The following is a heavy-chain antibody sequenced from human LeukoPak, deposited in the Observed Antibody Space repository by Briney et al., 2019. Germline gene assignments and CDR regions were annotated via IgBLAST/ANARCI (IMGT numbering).Heavy chain of an antibody. V-gene: IGHV3-23*01. Sequence: GGSLRLSCVASGFKFNNYVRYWVRQAPGKGLEWVSGISGSGGSTHYAGSVKGRFTIFRDNSKKTLYLQMNNLAADDTAVYYGGRGQNSDSWSDYSNYFYFCCQGTLVTVSS. CDR3: GRGQNSDSWSDYSNYFYF. CDR2: ISGSGGST. J-gene: IGHJ4*02. CDR1: GFKFNNYV. D-gene: IGHD3-3*01.